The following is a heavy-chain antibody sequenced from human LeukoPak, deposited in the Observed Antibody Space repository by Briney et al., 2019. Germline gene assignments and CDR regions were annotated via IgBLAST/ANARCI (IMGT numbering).Heavy chain of an antibody. Sequence: SVKVSCKASGYTFTDYYMHWVRQAPGQGLEWMGWINPNSGGTNYAQKFQGRVTMTRDTSISTAYMELSRLRSDDTAVYYCARDLIAARFTGDYVDYWGQGTLVTVSS. J-gene: IGHJ4*02. CDR2: INPNSGGT. V-gene: IGHV1-2*02. CDR3: ARDLIAARFTGDYVDY. D-gene: IGHD6-6*01. CDR1: GYTFTDYY.